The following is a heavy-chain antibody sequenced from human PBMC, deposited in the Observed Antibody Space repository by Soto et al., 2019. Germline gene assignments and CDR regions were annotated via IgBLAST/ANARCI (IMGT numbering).Heavy chain of an antibody. CDR1: GFSFRDSA. Sequence: EVQLVESGGGLVQPGGSLILSCAASGFSFRDSAMHWVRHASGKGLEWVGRIRSKGNNYATTYAASVKGRFTISRDDSNNSAYLQMNSLKTEDTAVYYCIRFSRCLSWYFDLWGRGTLVTVSS. CDR3: IRFSRCLSWYFDL. J-gene: IGHJ2*01. D-gene: IGHD3-16*02. V-gene: IGHV3-73*02. CDR2: IRSKGNNYAT.